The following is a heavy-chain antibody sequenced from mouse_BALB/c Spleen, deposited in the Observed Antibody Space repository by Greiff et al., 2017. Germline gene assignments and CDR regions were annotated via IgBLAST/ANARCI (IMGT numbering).Heavy chain of an antibody. V-gene: IGHV5-17*02. D-gene: IGHD2-4*01. Sequence: EVNLVESGGGLVQPGGSRKLSCAASGFTFSSFGMHWVRQAPEKGLEWVAYISSGSSTIYYADTVKGRFTISRDNPKNTLFLQMTSLRSEDTAMYYCARGITTSYAMDYWGQGTSVTVSS. CDR3: ARGITTSYAMDY. CDR2: ISSGSSTI. CDR1: GFTFSSFG. J-gene: IGHJ4*01.